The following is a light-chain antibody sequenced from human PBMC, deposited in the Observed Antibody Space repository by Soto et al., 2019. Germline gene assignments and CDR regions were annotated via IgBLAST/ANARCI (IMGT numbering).Light chain of an antibody. CDR1: QSVSSAY. V-gene: IGKV3-20*01. CDR2: AAS. J-gene: IGKJ1*01. CDR3: QQYGSSSTWT. Sequence: EIVLTQSPGTLSLSPGERATLSCRASQSVSSAYLAWYQHKPGQPPTLLIYAASSRVTGIPDRFSGSGSGTDFPLNISRLEPEDFGVYYCQQYGSSSTWTFGQGTKVEIK.